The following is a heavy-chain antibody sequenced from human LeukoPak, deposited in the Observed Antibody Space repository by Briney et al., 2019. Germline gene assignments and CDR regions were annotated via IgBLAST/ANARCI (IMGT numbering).Heavy chain of an antibody. Sequence: ASVKVSCKVSGYTLTELSMHWVRQAPGKGLEWMGGFDPEDGETIYAQKFQGRVTMTKDTSTDTAYMELSSLRSEDTAVYYCARRDGYNYPYWYFDLWGRGTLVTVSS. CDR2: FDPEDGET. V-gene: IGHV1-24*01. D-gene: IGHD5-24*01. CDR1: GYTLTELS. CDR3: ARRDGYNYPYWYFDL. J-gene: IGHJ2*01.